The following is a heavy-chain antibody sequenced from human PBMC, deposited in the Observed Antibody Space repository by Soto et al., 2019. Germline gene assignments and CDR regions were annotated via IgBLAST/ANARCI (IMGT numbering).Heavy chain of an antibody. V-gene: IGHV1-18*01. CDR3: AREALVVVPAASAYYYMDV. CDR1: GYTFTSYG. Sequence: ASVKVSCKASGYTFTSYGISWVRQAPGQGLEWMGWISAYNGNTNYAQKLQGRVTMTTDTSTSTAYMELRSLRSDDTAVYYCAREALVVVPAASAYYYMDVCGKGTTVTVPS. D-gene: IGHD2-2*01. CDR2: ISAYNGNT. J-gene: IGHJ6*03.